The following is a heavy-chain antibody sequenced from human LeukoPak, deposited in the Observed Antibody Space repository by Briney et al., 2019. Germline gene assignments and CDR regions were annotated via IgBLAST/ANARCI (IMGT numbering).Heavy chain of an antibody. CDR3: AKDRSYYDSSGYIYYFDY. J-gene: IGHJ4*02. Sequence: GGSLRLSCAASGFTFSSYGMHWVRQAPGKGLEWVSGISGSGVSTYYADSVKGRFTISRDNSKNTLYLQMNSLRAEDTAVYYCAKDRSYYDSSGYIYYFDYWGQGTLVTVSS. D-gene: IGHD3-22*01. CDR1: GFTFSSYG. V-gene: IGHV3-23*01. CDR2: ISGSGVST.